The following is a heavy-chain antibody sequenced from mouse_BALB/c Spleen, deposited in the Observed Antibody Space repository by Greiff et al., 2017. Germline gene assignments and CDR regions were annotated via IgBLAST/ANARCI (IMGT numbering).Heavy chain of an antibody. V-gene: IGHV14-1*02. J-gene: IGHJ1*01. CDR3: ARVYYGRGYWYFDV. Sequence: EVQLQESGAELVRPGALVKLSCKASGFNIKDYYMHWVKQRPEQGLEWIGWIDPENGNTIYDPKFQGKASITADTSSNTAYLQLSSLTSEDTAVYYCARVYYGRGYWYFDVWGAGTTVTVSS. D-gene: IGHD1-1*01. CDR1: GFNIKDYY. CDR2: IDPENGNT.